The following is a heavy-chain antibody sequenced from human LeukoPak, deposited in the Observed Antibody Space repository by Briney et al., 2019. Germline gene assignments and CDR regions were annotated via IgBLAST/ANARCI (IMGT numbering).Heavy chain of an antibody. V-gene: IGHV3-23*01. J-gene: IGHJ4*02. CDR2: ISGSGGST. CDR1: GFTFSSYA. D-gene: IGHD6-13*01. Sequence: GGSLRLSCAASGFTFSSYAMSWVRQAPGKGLEWVSAISGSGGSTYHPDSVKGRFTISRDNSKNTLYLQMNSLRAEDTAVYYCAKDTSWAAAGDYFDCWGQGTLVTVSS. CDR3: AKDTSWAAAGDYFDC.